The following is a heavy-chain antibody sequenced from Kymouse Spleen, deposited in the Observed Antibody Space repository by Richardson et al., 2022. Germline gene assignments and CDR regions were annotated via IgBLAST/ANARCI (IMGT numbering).Heavy chain of an antibody. V-gene: IGHV3-33*01. Sequence: QVQLVESGGGVVQPGRSLRLSCAASGFTFSSYGMHWVRQAPGKGLEWVAVIWYDGSNKYYADSVKGRFTISRDNSKNTLYLQMNSLRAEDTAVYYCAREGVRFLEWLPIRHYYYYGMDVWGQGTTVTVSS. D-gene: IGHD3-3*01. CDR1: GFTFSSYG. CDR2: IWYDGSNK. CDR3: AREGVRFLEWLPIRHYYYYGMDV. J-gene: IGHJ6*02.